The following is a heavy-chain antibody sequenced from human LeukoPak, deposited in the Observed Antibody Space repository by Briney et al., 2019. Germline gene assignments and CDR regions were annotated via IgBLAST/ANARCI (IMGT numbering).Heavy chain of an antibody. J-gene: IGHJ4*02. V-gene: IGHV1-2*02. Sequence: ASVKVSCKASGYTFTGYYMHWVRQAPGQGLEWMGWINPNSGGTNYAQKFQGRVTITADESTSTAYMELSSLRSEDTAVYYCATQGGAAAGTGLWDFDYWGQGTLVTVSS. CDR2: INPNSGGT. CDR1: GYTFTGYY. CDR3: ATQGGAAAGTGLWDFDY. D-gene: IGHD6-13*01.